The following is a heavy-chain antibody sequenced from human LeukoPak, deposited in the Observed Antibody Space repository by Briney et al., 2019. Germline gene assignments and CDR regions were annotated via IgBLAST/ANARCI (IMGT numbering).Heavy chain of an antibody. CDR1: GDSVSNYWY. D-gene: IGHD6-13*01. CDR3: TRDNSISRFYS. Sequence: PSETLSLTCTVSGDSVSNYWYWGWLRQPPGKGLEWIGSTYYSGSTYYNLSLKSRISISVDTSKNQFSLKLSSVTAADTAVYYCTRDNSISRFYSWGRGTLVTVSS. J-gene: IGHJ5*02. V-gene: IGHV4-39*07. CDR2: TYYSGST.